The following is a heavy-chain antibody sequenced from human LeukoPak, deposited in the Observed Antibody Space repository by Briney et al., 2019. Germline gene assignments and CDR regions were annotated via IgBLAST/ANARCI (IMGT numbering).Heavy chain of an antibody. CDR2: IRSKAYGGTT. CDR3: SSGYY. J-gene: IGHJ4*02. D-gene: IGHD3-22*01. CDR1: GFTFGDYA. Sequence: GGSLRLSCTASGFTFGDYAMSWVRQAPGKGLEWVGFIRSKAYGGTTEYAASVKSRFTISRDDSKSIAYLQMNSLKTEDTAVYYCSSGYYRGQGTLVTVSS. V-gene: IGHV3-49*04.